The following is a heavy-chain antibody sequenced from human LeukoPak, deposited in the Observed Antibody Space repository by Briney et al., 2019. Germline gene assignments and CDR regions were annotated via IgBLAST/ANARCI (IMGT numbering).Heavy chain of an antibody. Sequence: ASVKVSCKASGYTFTNYGVSWIRPAPGQGLEWMGWISGYNGNTNFAQKFQGRVAVTTDTSTSTAYMDLRSLRSDDTAVYYCARDQSFGSGSFQAVWSQATLVTVSS. CDR2: ISGYNGNT. V-gene: IGHV1-18*01. CDR3: ARDQSFGSGSFQAV. J-gene: IGHJ4*02. D-gene: IGHD3-10*01. CDR1: GYTFTNYG.